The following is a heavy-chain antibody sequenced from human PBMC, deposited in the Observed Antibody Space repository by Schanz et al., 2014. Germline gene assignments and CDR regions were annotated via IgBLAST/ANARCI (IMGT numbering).Heavy chain of an antibody. CDR3: AKVAPAATYLDS. V-gene: IGHV3-48*04. CDR1: GFIFSNSW. CDR2: ISSSGSTI. J-gene: IGHJ4*02. Sequence: EVQLVESGGGLAQPGGSLRLSCAASGFIFSNSWMSWVRQAPGKGLEWVSYISSSGSTIYYADSVKGRFTISRDNAKNSLFLQMNSLSAEDTAVYYCAKVAPAATYLDSWGLGTLVTVSS. D-gene: IGHD2-2*01.